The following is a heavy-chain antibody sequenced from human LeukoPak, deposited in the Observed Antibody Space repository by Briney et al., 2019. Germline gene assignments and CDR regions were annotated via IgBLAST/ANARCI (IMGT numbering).Heavy chain of an antibody. Sequence: PGGTLRLSCAASGFTFSSCGMSWVRQAPGKGLEWVSALSDSGGSTFYADSVKGRFTISRDNSKNTLYLQMNSLRAEDTAVYYCAEPGITMIGGVWGKGTTVTISS. CDR2: LSDSGGST. D-gene: IGHD3-10*02. CDR1: GFTFSSCG. CDR3: AEPGITMIGGV. J-gene: IGHJ6*04. V-gene: IGHV3-23*01.